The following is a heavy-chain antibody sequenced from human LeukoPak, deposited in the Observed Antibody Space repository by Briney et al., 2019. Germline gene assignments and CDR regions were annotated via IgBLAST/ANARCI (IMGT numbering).Heavy chain of an antibody. V-gene: IGHV4-4*07. CDR2: IYTSGST. CDR1: GGSISSYY. Sequence: SETLSLTCTVSGGSISSYYWSWIRQPAGKGLEWIGRIYTSGSTNYNPSLKSRVTMSVDTSKNQFSLKLSSVTAADTAVYYCARAEGHFDWLSNAYYYYYMDVWGKGTTVTVSS. CDR3: ARAEGHFDWLSNAYYYYYMDV. J-gene: IGHJ6*03. D-gene: IGHD3-9*01.